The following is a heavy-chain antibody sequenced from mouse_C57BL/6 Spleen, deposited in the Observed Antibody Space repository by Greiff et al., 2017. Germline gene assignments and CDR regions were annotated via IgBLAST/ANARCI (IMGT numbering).Heavy chain of an antibody. J-gene: IGHJ4*01. CDR3: AREEDYSSLMDY. Sequence: EVKVEESGPGLVKPSQSLSLTCSVTGYSITSGYYWNWIRQFPGNKLEWMGYISYDGSNNYNPSLKNRISITRDTSKNQFFLKLNSVTTEDTATYYCAREEDYSSLMDYWGQGTSVTVSS. CDR2: ISYDGSN. CDR1: GYSITSGYY. V-gene: IGHV3-6*01. D-gene: IGHD2-5*01.